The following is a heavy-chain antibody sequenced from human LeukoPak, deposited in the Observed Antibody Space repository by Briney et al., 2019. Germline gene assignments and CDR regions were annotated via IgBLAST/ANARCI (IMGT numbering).Heavy chain of an antibody. J-gene: IGHJ6*03. CDR3: ARSRALFSGWLNYYYYYMDV. CDR2: INHSRST. D-gene: IGHD6-19*01. V-gene: IGHV4-34*01. CDR1: GGSFSPYY. Sequence: PSETLSLSCAVYGGSFSPYYWSWIRQSPDKGLEWIGEINHSRSTNYNPSLKSRVTISVDTSKNQFSLKLSSVTAADTAVYYCARSRALFSGWLNYYYYYMDVWGKGTTVTVSS.